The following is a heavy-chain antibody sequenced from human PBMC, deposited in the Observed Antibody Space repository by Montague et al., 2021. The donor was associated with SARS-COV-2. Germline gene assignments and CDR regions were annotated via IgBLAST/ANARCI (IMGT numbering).Heavy chain of an antibody. D-gene: IGHD3-9*01. CDR1: GFTFSSYG. CDR3: ANRGVRYFDAQGVWYYFDY. V-gene: IGHV3-23*01. Sequence: SLRLSWAASGFTFSSYGMTWVRQAPGKGLEWVSTISDSGGSTYYADSVKGRFTISRDNSKNMLYLQMNSLRAEDTAVYYCANRGVRYFDAQGVWYYFDYWGQGTLVTVSS. CDR2: ISDSGGST. J-gene: IGHJ4*02.